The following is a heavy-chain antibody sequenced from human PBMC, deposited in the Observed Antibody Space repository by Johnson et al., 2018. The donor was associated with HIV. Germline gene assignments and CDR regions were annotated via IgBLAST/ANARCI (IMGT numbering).Heavy chain of an antibody. D-gene: IGHD6-6*01. CDR1: GFTFSSYA. J-gene: IGHJ3*02. CDR2: ISYDGSNK. V-gene: IGHV3-30*04. CDR3: TTAGYSSSPYAFDI. Sequence: QVQLVESGGGVVQPGRSLRLSCAASGFTFSSYAMYWVRQAPGKGLEWVAVISYDGSNKHYADSVKGRFTISRDKSKNTLYLQMNSLKTEDTAVYYCTTAGYSSSPYAFDIWGQGTMVTVSS.